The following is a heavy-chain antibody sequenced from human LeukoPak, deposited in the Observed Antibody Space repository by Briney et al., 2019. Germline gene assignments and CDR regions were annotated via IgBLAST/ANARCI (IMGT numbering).Heavy chain of an antibody. CDR2: ISAYNGNT. CDR3: ARESYGDYPAAGYYFDY. J-gene: IGHJ4*02. CDR1: GYTFTSYG. Sequence: ASVKVFCKASGYTFTSYGISWVRQAPGQGLEWMGWISAYNGNTNYAQKFQGRVTITADKSTSTAYMELSSLRSEDTAVYYCARESYGDYPAAGYYFDYWGQGTLVTVSS. D-gene: IGHD4-17*01. V-gene: IGHV1-18*01.